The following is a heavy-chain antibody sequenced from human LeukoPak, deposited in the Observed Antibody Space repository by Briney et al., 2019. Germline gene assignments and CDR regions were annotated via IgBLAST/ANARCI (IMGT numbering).Heavy chain of an antibody. CDR1: GFTFSSYA. J-gene: IGHJ4*02. V-gene: IGHV3-23*01. D-gene: IGHD3-22*01. CDR2: ISGSGGST. Sequence: PGGSLRLSCAASGFTFSSYAMSWVRQAPGKGLEWVSAISGSGGSTYYADSVKGRFTISRDNSKNTLYLQMNSLRAEDTAVYYCARGSYYDSSGYLLPDYWGQGTLVTVSS. CDR3: ARGSYYDSSGYLLPDY.